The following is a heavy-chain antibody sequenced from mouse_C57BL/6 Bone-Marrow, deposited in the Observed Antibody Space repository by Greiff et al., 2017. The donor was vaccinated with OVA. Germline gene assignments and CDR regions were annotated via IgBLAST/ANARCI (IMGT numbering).Heavy chain of an antibody. D-gene: IGHD1-1*01. Sequence: QVQLQQPGAELVKPGASVKVSCKASGYTFTSYWMHWVKQRPGQGLEWIGRIHPSDSDTNYNQKFKGKATLTVDESSSTAYMQLSSLTSFDSSVSYCAILGGYSGICSWFAYWGPGPLVTVSA. CDR2: IHPSDSDT. V-gene: IGHV1-74*01. CDR3: AILGGYSGICSWFAY. J-gene: IGHJ3*01. CDR1: GYTFTSYW.